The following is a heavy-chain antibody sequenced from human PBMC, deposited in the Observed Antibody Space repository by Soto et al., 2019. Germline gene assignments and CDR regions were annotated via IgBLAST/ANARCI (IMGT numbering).Heavy chain of an antibody. J-gene: IGHJ6*03. CDR1: GYTFTSYA. Sequence: ASVKVSCKASGYTFTSYAMHWVRQAPGQRLEWMGWINAGNGNTKYSQKFQGRVTITRDTSASTAYMELSSLRSEDTAVYYCARADRGFGVVPPSGYYMDVWGKGTTVTVSS. D-gene: IGHD3-3*01. CDR2: INAGNGNT. V-gene: IGHV1-3*01. CDR3: ARADRGFGVVPPSGYYMDV.